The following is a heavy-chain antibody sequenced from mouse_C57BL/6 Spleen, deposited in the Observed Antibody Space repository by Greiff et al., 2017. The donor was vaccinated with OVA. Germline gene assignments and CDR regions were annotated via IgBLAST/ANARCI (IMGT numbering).Heavy chain of an antibody. CDR3: AKRGGSSYYAMDY. CDR1: GFSLTSYG. J-gene: IGHJ4*01. Sequence: VKLMESGPGLVQPSQSLSITCTVSGFSLTSYGVHWVRQPPGKGLEWLGVIWSGGSTDYNAAFISRLSISKDNSKSQVFFKMNSLQADDTAIYYCAKRGGSSYYAMDYWGQGTSVTVSS. D-gene: IGHD1-1*01. V-gene: IGHV2-4*01. CDR2: IWSGGST.